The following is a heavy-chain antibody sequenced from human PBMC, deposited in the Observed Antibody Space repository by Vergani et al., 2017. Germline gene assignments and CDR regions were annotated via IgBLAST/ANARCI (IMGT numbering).Heavy chain of an antibody. CDR2: IYYSGCT. J-gene: IGHJ5*02. V-gene: IGHV4-39*01. Sequence: QLQLQESGPGLVKPSATLSLICSVSGAFIRSSNYYLGWIRQPPGKGLEWIASIYYSGCTFYNPSLKSRVTISVDTSKNQFSLKLSSVTAADTAVYFCARHSTVEWLVKLGWIDPWGQGILVTVSS. CDR3: ARHSTVEWLVKLGWIDP. D-gene: IGHD6-19*01. CDR1: GAFIRSSNYY.